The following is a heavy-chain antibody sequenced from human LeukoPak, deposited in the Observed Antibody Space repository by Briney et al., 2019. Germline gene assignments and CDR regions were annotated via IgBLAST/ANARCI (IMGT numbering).Heavy chain of an antibody. J-gene: IGHJ5*02. V-gene: IGHV4-34*01. Sequence: PSETLSLTCAVSGGSFTGYYWSWIRQPPGKGLEWIGDITHSGSSTYNPSLKSRVTISVDTSKNQFSLKLMSVTAADTAMYYCARFDIVATNWFDPWGQGTLVTVSS. CDR2: ITHSGSS. CDR1: GGSFTGYY. CDR3: ARFDIVATNWFDP. D-gene: IGHD5-12*01.